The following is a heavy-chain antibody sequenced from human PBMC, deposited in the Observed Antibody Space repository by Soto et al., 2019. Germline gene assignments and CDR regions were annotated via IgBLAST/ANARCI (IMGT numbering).Heavy chain of an antibody. CDR3: AGRGYSYGYWY. D-gene: IGHD5-18*01. CDR2: ISYDGSNK. CDR1: GFTFSSYA. V-gene: IGHV3-30-3*01. Sequence: GGSLRLSCAASGFTFSSYAMHWVRQAPGKGLEWVAVISYDGSNKYYADSVKGRFTISRGNSKNTLYLQMNSLRAEDTAVYYCAGRGYSYGYWYWGQGTLVTVSS. J-gene: IGHJ4*02.